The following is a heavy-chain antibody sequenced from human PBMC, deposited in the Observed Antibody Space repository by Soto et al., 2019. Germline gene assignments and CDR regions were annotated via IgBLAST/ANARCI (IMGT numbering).Heavy chain of an antibody. CDR1: GFTFSNAW. V-gene: IGHV3-15*01. Sequence: GGSLRLSCAASGFTFSNAWMSWVRQAPGKGLEWVGRIKSKTDGGTTDYAAPVKGRFTISRDDSKNTLYLKMNSLKTEDTAVYYCTTRSPIDYYDSSGNCYYGMDVWGQGTSVTVSS. CDR2: IKSKTDGGTT. CDR3: TTRSPIDYYDSSGNCYYGMDV. D-gene: IGHD3-22*01. J-gene: IGHJ6*02.